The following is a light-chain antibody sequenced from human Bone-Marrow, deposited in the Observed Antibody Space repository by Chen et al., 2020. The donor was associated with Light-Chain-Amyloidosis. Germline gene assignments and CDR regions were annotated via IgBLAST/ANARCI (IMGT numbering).Light chain of an antibody. Sequence: SYVLTQPSSVSVAPGQTATIACGGNNIGSTGVDWYQQTPGQAPLLVVYDDSDRPSGIPERLSGSNSGNTATLTISRVEAGDEADYYCQVWDRSSDRPVFGGGTKLTVL. V-gene: IGLV3-21*02. CDR1: NIGSTG. J-gene: IGLJ3*02. CDR2: DDS. CDR3: QVWDRSSDRPV.